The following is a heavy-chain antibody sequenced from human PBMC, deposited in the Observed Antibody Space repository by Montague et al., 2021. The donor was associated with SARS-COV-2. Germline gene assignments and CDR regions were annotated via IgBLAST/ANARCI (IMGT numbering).Heavy chain of an antibody. Sequence: SESLSLTCTVSGGSITGHYWSCLRRSPGKGLEWIAYIYDGGAVNYNPSLGSRVTISTDTSKNQLSLKVNSVTAADTAVYYCVRDHPYGGPRGAYDIWGQGTVVTVSS. V-gene: IGHV4-59*11. J-gene: IGHJ3*02. CDR3: VRDHPYGGPRGAYDI. CDR2: IYDGGAV. D-gene: IGHD4-23*01. CDR1: GGSITGHY.